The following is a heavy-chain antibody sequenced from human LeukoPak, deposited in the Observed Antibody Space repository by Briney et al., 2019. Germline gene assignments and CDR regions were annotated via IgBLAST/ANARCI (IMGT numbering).Heavy chain of an antibody. CDR3: ATGGNSFFDH. V-gene: IGHV3-66*02. Sequence: PAGSLRLSCAASGFTVSRNYMSWVRQAAGKGLEWVSVIYGGGSTLYAKCVKGRFTIFRDSSKNTLSLQMNSLRVEDTAVYYCATGGNSFFDHWGQGTLVTVSS. D-gene: IGHD1-1*01. CDR2: IYGGGST. J-gene: IGHJ4*02. CDR1: GFTVSRNY.